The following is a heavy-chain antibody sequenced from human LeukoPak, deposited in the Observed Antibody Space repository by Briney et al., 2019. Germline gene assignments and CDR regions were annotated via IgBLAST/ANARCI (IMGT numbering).Heavy chain of an antibody. Sequence: HPGGSLRLSCAASGFTVSSNYMSWVRQAPGKGLEWVSVIYSGGSTYYADSVKGRFTISRDNSRNTLYLQMNSLRAEDTAVYYCARTSPDWEQGYGMDVWGQGTTVTVSS. CDR3: ARTSPDWEQGYGMDV. V-gene: IGHV3-53*01. CDR2: IYSGGST. CDR1: GFTVSSNY. D-gene: IGHD1-26*01. J-gene: IGHJ6*02.